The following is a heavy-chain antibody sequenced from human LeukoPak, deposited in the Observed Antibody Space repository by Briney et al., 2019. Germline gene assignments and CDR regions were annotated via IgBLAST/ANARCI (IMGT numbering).Heavy chain of an antibody. CDR1: GFTFTAFW. D-gene: IGHD5-18*01. V-gene: IGHV3-74*01. CDR3: ARGGYSHGFDI. J-gene: IGHJ3*02. Sequence: GGSLRLSCAASGFTFTAFWMHWVRQAPGKGLMWVSRMNNDGSDAIYADSVKGRFTISRDNAQNTLYLQMNSLRDEDTAVYYCARGGYSHGFDIWGQGTMVTVSS. CDR2: MNNDGSDA.